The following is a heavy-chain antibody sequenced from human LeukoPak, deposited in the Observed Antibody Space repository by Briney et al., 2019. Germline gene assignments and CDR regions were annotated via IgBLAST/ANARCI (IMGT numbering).Heavy chain of an antibody. Sequence: ASVKVSCKASGYTFTGYYMHWVRQAPGQGLEWMGWINPNSGGTNYAQKFQGRVTMTRDTSISTAYMELSRLRSDDTAVYYCARDRYYDFWSGSRGWFGPWGQGTLVTVSS. CDR1: GYTFTGYY. CDR3: ARDRYYDFWSGSRGWFGP. D-gene: IGHD3-3*01. CDR2: INPNSGGT. J-gene: IGHJ5*02. V-gene: IGHV1-2*02.